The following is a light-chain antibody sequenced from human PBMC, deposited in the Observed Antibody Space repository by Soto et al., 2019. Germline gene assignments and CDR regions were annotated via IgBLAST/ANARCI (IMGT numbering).Light chain of an antibody. J-gene: IGKJ3*01. CDR1: QSVSSSY. CDR3: QQYGSSPGFS. Sequence: EIVLTQSPGTLSLSPGERATLSCRVSQSVSSSYLAWYQQKPGQAPRLLIYGASSRATGIPDRFSGSGSGTAFTLTISRLEPEDFAVYYCQQYGSSPGFSFGPGTKVDIK. CDR2: GAS. V-gene: IGKV3-20*01.